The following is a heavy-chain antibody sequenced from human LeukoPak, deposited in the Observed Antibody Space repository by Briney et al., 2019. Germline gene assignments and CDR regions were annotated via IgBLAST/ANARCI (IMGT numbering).Heavy chain of an antibody. CDR3: ARLPYSSGCFDY. J-gene: IGHJ4*02. V-gene: IGHV4-39*01. CDR2: IYYSGST. D-gene: IGHD6-19*01. Sequence: SETLSLTCTVSGGSISSSSYYWGWIRQPPGKGLEWIGSIYYSGSTYYNPSLKSRVTISVDTSKNQFSLKLSSVTAADTAVYYCARLPYSSGCFDYWGQGTLVTVSS. CDR1: GGSISSSSYY.